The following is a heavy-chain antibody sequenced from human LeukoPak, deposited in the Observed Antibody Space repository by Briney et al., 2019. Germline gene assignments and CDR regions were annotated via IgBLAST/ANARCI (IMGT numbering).Heavy chain of an antibody. CDR1: GGSISSGDYY. CDR2: IYYSGST. Sequence: PSETLSLTSTVSGGSISSGDYYWSWIRQPPGKGLEWIGYIYYSGSTYYNPSLKSRVTISVDTSKNQFSLKLSSVTAADTAVYYCARDRSSIGYDYWGQGTLVTVSS. CDR3: ARDRSSIGYDY. V-gene: IGHV4-30-4*01. D-gene: IGHD2-2*03. J-gene: IGHJ4*02.